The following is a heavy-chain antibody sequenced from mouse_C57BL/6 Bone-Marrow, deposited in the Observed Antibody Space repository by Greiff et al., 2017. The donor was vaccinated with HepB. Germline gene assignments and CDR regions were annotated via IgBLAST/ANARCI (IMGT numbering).Heavy chain of an antibody. CDR1: GYSITSDY. Sequence: EVKLMESGPGLAKPSQTLSLTCSVSGYSITSDYWNWIRKFPGNKLEYMGYISYSGRTYYNPSLKSRISITRDTPKNQYYLQLNSVTTEDTATYYCARYQAGSSYGYWGQGTTLTVSS. CDR3: ARYQAGSSYGY. V-gene: IGHV3-8*01. D-gene: IGHD1-1*01. CDR2: ISYSGRT. J-gene: IGHJ2*01.